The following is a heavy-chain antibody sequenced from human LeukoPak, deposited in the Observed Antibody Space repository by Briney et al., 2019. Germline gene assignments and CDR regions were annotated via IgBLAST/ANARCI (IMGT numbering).Heavy chain of an antibody. CDR1: GFTFSSYW. CDR2: ISSSSSTI. Sequence: GGSLRLSCAASGFTFSSYWMNWVRQAPGKGLEWVSYISSSSSTIYYADSVKGRFTISRDNAKNSLYLQMNSLRAEDTAVYYCARDLFTIFGATPTYYYGMDVWGQGTTVTVSS. V-gene: IGHV3-48*01. J-gene: IGHJ6*02. D-gene: IGHD3-3*01. CDR3: ARDLFTIFGATPTYYYGMDV.